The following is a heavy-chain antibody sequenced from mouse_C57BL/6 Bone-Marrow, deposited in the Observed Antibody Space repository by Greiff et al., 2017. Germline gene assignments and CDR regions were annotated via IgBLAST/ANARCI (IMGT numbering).Heavy chain of an antibody. J-gene: IGHJ4*01. CDR1: GYTFTSYW. V-gene: IGHV1-50*01. Sequence: QVHVKQSGAELVKPGASVKLSCKASGYTFTSYWMQWVKQRPGQGLEWIGEIDPSDSYTNYNQKFKGKATLTVDTSSSTAYMQLSSLTSEDSAVYYCARGRLLRPYYYAMDYWGQGTSVTVSS. CDR3: ARGRLLRPYYYAMDY. CDR2: IDPSDSYT. D-gene: IGHD1-2*01.